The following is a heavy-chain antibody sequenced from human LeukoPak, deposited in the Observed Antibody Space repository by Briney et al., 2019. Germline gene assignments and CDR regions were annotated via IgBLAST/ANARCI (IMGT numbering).Heavy chain of an antibody. CDR2: IIPIFGTA. D-gene: IGHD4-17*01. CDR3: ARDRATVTTGDVQGDY. V-gene: IGHV1-69*13. Sequence: SVKVSCKASGGTFSSYAISWVRQAPGQGLEWMGGIIPIFGTANYAQKFQGRVTITADESTSTAYMELRSLRSDDTAVYYCARDRATVTTGDVQGDYWGQGTLVTVSS. J-gene: IGHJ4*02. CDR1: GGTFSSYA.